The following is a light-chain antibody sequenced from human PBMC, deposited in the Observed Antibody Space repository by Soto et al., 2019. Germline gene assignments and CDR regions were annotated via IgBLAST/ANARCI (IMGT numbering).Light chain of an antibody. CDR2: GNS. Sequence: QSVLTQPPSVSGAPGQRVTISCTGSSSNIGAGYDVHWYQQLPGTAPKLLIYGNSNRPSGVPDRFSGSKSGTSASLAITGLRSDDQADHYCPSYDSSLSGWVFGGGTKLTVL. J-gene: IGLJ3*02. CDR3: PSYDSSLSGWV. CDR1: SSNIGAGYD. V-gene: IGLV1-40*01.